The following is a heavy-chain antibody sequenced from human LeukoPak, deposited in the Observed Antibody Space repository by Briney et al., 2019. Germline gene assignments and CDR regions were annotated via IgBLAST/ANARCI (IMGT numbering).Heavy chain of an antibody. CDR1: GGSISSGGYS. D-gene: IGHD2-2*01. Sequence: SETLSLTCAVSGGSISSGGYSWSWIRQPPGKGLEWIGYIYYSGSTNYNPSLKSRVTISVDTSKNQFSLKLSSVTAADTAVYYCARSPGEVPAAFRYFDYWGQGTLVTVSS. V-gene: IGHV4-61*08. CDR2: IYYSGST. CDR3: ARSPGEVPAAFRYFDY. J-gene: IGHJ4*02.